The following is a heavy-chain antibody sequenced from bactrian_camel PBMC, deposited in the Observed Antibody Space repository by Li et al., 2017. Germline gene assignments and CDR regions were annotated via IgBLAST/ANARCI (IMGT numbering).Heavy chain of an antibody. CDR1: RDTWRRFP. CDR3: AAGPPGDESDLSPTCQDILFGH. CDR2: IFSGGPYT. J-gene: IGHJ6*01. V-gene: IGHV3S1*01. Sequence: HVQLVESGGGSVQAGGSLKLSCLVPRDTWRRFPNLCLAWFRQTPGQEREGVAAIFSGGPYTYYADWVKGRFTMSQDADKNTLYLQMNNLKPEDTAVYYCAAGPPGDESDLSPTCQDILFGHWGQGTQVTVS. D-gene: IGHD3*01.